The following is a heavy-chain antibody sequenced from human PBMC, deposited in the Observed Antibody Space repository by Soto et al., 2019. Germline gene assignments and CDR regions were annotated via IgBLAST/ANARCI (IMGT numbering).Heavy chain of an antibody. V-gene: IGHV3-11*01. D-gene: IGHD2-21*02. J-gene: IGHJ4*02. CDR2: ISGGGSTK. Sequence: PGGSLRLSCAASGFTFSDYYMTWIRQAPGKGLEWVSYISGGGSTKYYADSVKGRFTISRDNAKTSVFLQMNSLRADDTAVYYCARDIYCGPDCYSGNFDYWGQGALVTVSS. CDR3: ARDIYCGPDCYSGNFDY. CDR1: GFTFSDYY.